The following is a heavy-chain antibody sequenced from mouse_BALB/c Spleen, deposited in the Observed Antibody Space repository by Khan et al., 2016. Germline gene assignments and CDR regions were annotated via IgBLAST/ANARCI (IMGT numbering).Heavy chain of an antibody. Sequence: EVQLQESGPGLVKPSQSLSLTCTATGYSITSDYAWNWIRQFPGNRLEWTGYISYSGSTCYNPSLKSRISITRDTAKNQFFLQLNSVTSEDTATYYCASAGCCDRDAMDYWGQGTSVTVSS. V-gene: IGHV3-2*02. J-gene: IGHJ4*01. D-gene: IGHD3-2*02. CDR2: ISYSGST. CDR1: GYSITSDYA. CDR3: ASAGCCDRDAMDY.